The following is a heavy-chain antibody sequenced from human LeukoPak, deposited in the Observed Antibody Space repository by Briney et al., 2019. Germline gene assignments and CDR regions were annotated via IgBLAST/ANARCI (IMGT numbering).Heavy chain of an antibody. J-gene: IGHJ5*02. Sequence: AASVKVSCKASGGTFSSYAISWVRQAPGQGLEWMGRIIPIFGTANYAQKFQGRVTITADESTSTAYMELSSLRSEDTAVYYCASSYYDSSGYYYDWFDPWGQGTLVTVSS. CDR3: ASSYYDSSGYYYDWFDP. CDR1: GGTFSSYA. D-gene: IGHD3-22*01. V-gene: IGHV1-69*13. CDR2: IIPIFGTA.